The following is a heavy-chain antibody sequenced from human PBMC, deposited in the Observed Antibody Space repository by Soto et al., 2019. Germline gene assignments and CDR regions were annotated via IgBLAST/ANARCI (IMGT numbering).Heavy chain of an antibody. CDR3: VRDVCPITIFGEALAGYLES. V-gene: IGHV3-7*03. CDR1: GIVFNKYW. CDR2: IKYDEREK. J-gene: IGHJ4*02. D-gene: IGHD3-3*01. Sequence: HPGGSLRLSCVASGIVFNKYWMSWVRQAPGKGPEWVASIKYDEREKYYVESGKGRCTVSRDNAKNSASLHLNSLSVDNTADYYCVRDVCPITIFGEALAGYLESWGQGTLVTVSS.